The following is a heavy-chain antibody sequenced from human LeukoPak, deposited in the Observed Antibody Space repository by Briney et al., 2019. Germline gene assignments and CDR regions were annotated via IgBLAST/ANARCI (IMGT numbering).Heavy chain of an antibody. CDR1: GYTFTSYY. Sequence: ASVKVSCKASGYTFTSYYMHWVRQAPGQGLEWMGIINPSGGSTSYAQKFQGRVTMTRDTSTSTVYMELSSLRSEDTAVYYCARDRGEYYYGSGSYRDGYNWFDPWGQGTLVTVSS. D-gene: IGHD3-10*01. CDR2: INPSGGST. V-gene: IGHV1-46*01. J-gene: IGHJ5*02. CDR3: ARDRGEYYYGSGSYRDGYNWFDP.